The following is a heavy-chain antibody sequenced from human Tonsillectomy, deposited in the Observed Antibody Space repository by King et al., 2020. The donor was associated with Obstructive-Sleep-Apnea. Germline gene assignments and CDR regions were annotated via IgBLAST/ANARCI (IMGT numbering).Heavy chain of an antibody. CDR2: IDWEDDK. J-gene: IGHJ2*01. CDR3: ARTAPSGGDHLYWRFDL. D-gene: IGHD4-17*01. V-gene: IGHV2-70*01. CDR1: GFSLTTTGMS. Sequence: VTLKESGPALVKSTQTLTLTCTFSGFSLTTTGMSVTWIRQPPRKALEWLALIDWEDDKYYSTSLQTRLSISKDTSKNQVVLTMTNMDPVDTATYYCARTAPSGGDHLYWRFDLWGRGTLVTVSS.